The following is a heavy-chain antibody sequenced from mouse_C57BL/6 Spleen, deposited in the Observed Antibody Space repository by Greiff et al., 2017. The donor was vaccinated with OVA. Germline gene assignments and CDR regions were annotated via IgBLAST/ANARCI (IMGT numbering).Heavy chain of an antibody. CDR1: GYTFTSYW. CDR2: IDPSDSYT. J-gene: IGHJ1*03. Sequence: VQLQQPGAELVKPGASVKLSCKASGYTFTSYWMQWVKQRPGQGLEWIGEIDPSDSYTNYNQKFKGKATLTVDTSSSTAYMQLSSLTSEDSAVYYCARTITTVDWYFDVWGTGTTVTVSS. D-gene: IGHD1-1*01. V-gene: IGHV1-50*01. CDR3: ARTITTVDWYFDV.